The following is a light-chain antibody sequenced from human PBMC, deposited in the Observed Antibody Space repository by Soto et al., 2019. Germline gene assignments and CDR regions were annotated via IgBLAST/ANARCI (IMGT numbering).Light chain of an antibody. CDR2: QVS. CDR1: SSDIGGFYY. V-gene: IGLV2-14*01. Sequence: QSALTQPASVSGSPGQSITISCTGTSSDIGGFYYVSWYQHHPGKDPKLMIYQVSNRPSGVSNRFSGSKSGNTASLTIPGPQAEDEADHFCSSYSSRSTFYVFGDGTKLTV. J-gene: IGLJ1*01. CDR3: SSYSSRSTFYV.